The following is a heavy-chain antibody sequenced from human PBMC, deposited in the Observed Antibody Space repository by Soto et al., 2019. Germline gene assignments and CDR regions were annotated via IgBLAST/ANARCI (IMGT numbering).Heavy chain of an antibody. D-gene: IGHD5-12*01. CDR3: ARDNIVSKGYGMDV. CDR1: GASISNAY. CDR2: IHSSGTF. V-gene: IGHV4-4*07. Sequence: SETLSLTCTVSGASISNAYWSWIRQAAGKRLEWIGRIHSSGTFNYNPSLKSRVSISRDTSKNQISLKLSSVTAAHTAVYYCARDNIVSKGYGMDVWGQGTTVTVSS. J-gene: IGHJ6*02.